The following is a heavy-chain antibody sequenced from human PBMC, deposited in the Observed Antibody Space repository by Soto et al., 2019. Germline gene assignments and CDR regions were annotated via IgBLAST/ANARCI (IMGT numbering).Heavy chain of an antibody. Sequence: QVQLVQSGAEVKKPGSSVKVSCKASGGTFSSYAISWVRQAPGQGLGWTGGIIPIFGTANYAQKFQGRGTITADESTSTAYMALSSLRSEDTAVYYCARDGLHYDSSGYSYWGQGTLVTVSS. CDR1: GGTFSSYA. D-gene: IGHD3-22*01. CDR2: IIPIFGTA. CDR3: ARDGLHYDSSGYSY. J-gene: IGHJ4*02. V-gene: IGHV1-69*01.